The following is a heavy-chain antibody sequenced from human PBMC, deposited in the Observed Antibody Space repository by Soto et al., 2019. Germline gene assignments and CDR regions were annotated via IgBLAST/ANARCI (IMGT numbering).Heavy chain of an antibody. CDR3: ARLPYSYVSLYFFDF. V-gene: IGHV3-23*01. J-gene: IGHJ4*02. CDR2: ISDRGGST. D-gene: IGHD5-18*01. Sequence: GSLRLSCAASGFTFSNYAVSWVRQSPGRGLEWVASISDRGGSTKYADSVNGRFTISRDNSRNTLFLQMDTLRAEDTAVYYCARLPYSYVSLYFFDFWGKGTLVTVSS. CDR1: GFTFSNYA.